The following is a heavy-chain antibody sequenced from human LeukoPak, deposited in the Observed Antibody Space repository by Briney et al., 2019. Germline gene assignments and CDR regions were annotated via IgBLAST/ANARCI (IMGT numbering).Heavy chain of an antibody. J-gene: IGHJ5*02. V-gene: IGHV4-38-2*02. Sequence: NPSETLSLTCTVSGYSISSGYYWGWIRQPPGKGLEWIGSMYYSGNTYYNPSLKSRVTISVDTSKNQFSLKLSSVTAADTAVYYCARRKRGVRPWGQGTLVTVSS. CDR2: MYYSGNT. CDR3: ARRKRGVRP. CDR1: GYSISSGYY. D-gene: IGHD3-10*01.